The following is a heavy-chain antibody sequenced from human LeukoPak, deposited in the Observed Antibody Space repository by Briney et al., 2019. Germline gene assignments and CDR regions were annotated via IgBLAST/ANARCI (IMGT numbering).Heavy chain of an antibody. CDR3: ARDACSTTNCYLAY. J-gene: IGHJ4*02. CDR1: GFTFSNYN. Sequence: GGSLRLSCAASGFTFSNYNMNWVRQAPGKGLEWVSSISSSSSYIYYADSVEGRFTISSDNAKNSLYLQMNSLRAEDTAVYYCARDACSTTNCYLAYWGQGTLVTVSS. V-gene: IGHV3-21*01. CDR2: ISSSSSYI. D-gene: IGHD2-2*01.